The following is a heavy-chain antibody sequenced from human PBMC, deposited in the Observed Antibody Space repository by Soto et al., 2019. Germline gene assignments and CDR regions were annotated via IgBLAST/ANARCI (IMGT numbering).Heavy chain of an antibody. CDR2: INEDGSET. V-gene: IGHV3-7*04. Sequence: VQLVESGGGLVQPGGSLRLSCTSSTFSFSSFWMSWVRQAPGQGLEWVAYINEDGSETHSVDSMKGRFTISRDNAKNSLFLQMNSLRAEDTATYYCVRGHHGLEVWGQGTTVTVSS. CDR1: TFSFSSFW. J-gene: IGHJ6*02. CDR3: VRGHHGLEV.